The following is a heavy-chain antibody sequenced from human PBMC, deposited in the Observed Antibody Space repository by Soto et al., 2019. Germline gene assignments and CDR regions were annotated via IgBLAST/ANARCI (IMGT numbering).Heavy chain of an antibody. CDR2: IIPIFGTA. Sequence: QVQLVQSGAEVKKPGSSVKVSCKASGGTFSSYAISWVRQAPGQGLEWMGGIIPIFGTANYAQKFQGRVTIPADESKSTAYMGLSSLRSEDTAVYYCARVGGSYLNRDYWGQGTLVTVSS. CDR1: GGTFSSYA. V-gene: IGHV1-69*01. CDR3: ARVGGSYLNRDY. J-gene: IGHJ4*02. D-gene: IGHD1-26*01.